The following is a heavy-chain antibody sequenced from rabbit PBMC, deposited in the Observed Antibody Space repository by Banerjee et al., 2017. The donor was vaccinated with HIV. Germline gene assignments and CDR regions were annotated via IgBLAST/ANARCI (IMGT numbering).Heavy chain of an antibody. CDR1: GIAFSSRFW. CDR2: IYPSYGAT. D-gene: IGHD3-3*01. CDR3: ARGLVAGVLDL. V-gene: IGHV1S45*01. J-gene: IGHJ4*01. Sequence: QEQLEESGGGLVKLGGSLKLTCTASGIAFSSRFWISWVRQTPGKGLEWIGCIYPSYGATDYASWVNVRFTISPDNALNTVFLQMTTLTAAATFTYFCARGLVAGVLDLWGPGTLVTVS.